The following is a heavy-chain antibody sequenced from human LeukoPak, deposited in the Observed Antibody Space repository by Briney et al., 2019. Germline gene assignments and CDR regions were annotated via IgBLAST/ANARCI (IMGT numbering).Heavy chain of an antibody. D-gene: IGHD5-18*01. V-gene: IGHV3-30*02. Sequence: GRSLRLSCAASGFTFNSYGMHWVRQAPGKGLEWVAFIKYDGTNKYYADSVKGRFTISRDNSKNTLYLQMKSLRPEDTALYVCAKDIRRGDNYGYDQFAYWGQGTQVTVSS. CDR3: AKDIRRGDNYGYDQFAY. J-gene: IGHJ4*02. CDR1: GFTFNSYG. CDR2: IKYDGTNK.